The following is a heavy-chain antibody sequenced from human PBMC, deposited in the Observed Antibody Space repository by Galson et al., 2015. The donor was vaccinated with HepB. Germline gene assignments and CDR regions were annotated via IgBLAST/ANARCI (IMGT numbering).Heavy chain of an antibody. CDR3: AQLGTGY. V-gene: IGHV3-53*01. D-gene: IGHD6-13*01. Sequence: SLRLSCAASGFSIRSHYMNWVRQAPGKGLEWVSVIHGGNKRYYPDSVKGRFTLSRDDSINTLFLQMNSLRVEDTAVYYCAQLGTGYWGQGTLVTVSS. CDR1: GFSIRSHY. CDR2: IHGGNKR. J-gene: IGHJ4*02.